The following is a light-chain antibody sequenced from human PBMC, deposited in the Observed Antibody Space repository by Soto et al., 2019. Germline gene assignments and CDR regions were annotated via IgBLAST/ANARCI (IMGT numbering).Light chain of an antibody. Sequence: QSALTQPRSVSGSPGQSVTISCTGTSSDVGGYNYVSWYQQHPGKAPKLMIYEVSKRPSGVPDRFSGSKSGNTASLTVSGLQAEDEADYYCSSYAGSNKSVFGTGTKVTVL. CDR2: EVS. CDR1: SSDVGGYNY. CDR3: SSYAGSNKSV. J-gene: IGLJ1*01. V-gene: IGLV2-8*01.